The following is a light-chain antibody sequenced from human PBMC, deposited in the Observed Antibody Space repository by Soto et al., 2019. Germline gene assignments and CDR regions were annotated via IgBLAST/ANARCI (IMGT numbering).Light chain of an antibody. V-gene: IGKV1-39*01. CDR1: QSISSY. Sequence: DIQMTQSPSSLSASVGDRVTITCRASQSISSYLNWYQQKPGKAPKILIYAASGLQSGVTSRFSGSGSGTDFTLTISSLQPEDFATYYCQQSYSTPWTFGQGTQVQIK. J-gene: IGKJ1*01. CDR3: QQSYSTPWT. CDR2: AAS.